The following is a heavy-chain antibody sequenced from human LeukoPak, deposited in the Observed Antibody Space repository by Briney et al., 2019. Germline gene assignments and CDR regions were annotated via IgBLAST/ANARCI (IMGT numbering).Heavy chain of an antibody. Sequence: PGGSLRLSCAASGFTISIYGMSWVRQAPGKGLEWVSSISGGTTYYADSVKGRFTISRDNSKNTLYLQMGSLRAEDTAVFYCAKGWETSGYYNGFDCWGQGTLVTVSS. CDR3: AKGWETSGYYNGFDC. V-gene: IGHV3-23*01. CDR1: GFTISIYG. D-gene: IGHD3-3*01. CDR2: ISGGTT. J-gene: IGHJ4*02.